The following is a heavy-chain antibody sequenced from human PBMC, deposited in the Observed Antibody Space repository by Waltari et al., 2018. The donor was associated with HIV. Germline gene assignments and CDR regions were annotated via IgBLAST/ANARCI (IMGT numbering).Heavy chain of an antibody. J-gene: IGHJ6*02. CDR3: ARGRTITGTTFYYYGMDV. V-gene: IGHV4-34*01. CDR1: GGSFSGYY. Sequence: QVQLQQWGAGLLKPSETLSLTCAVYGGSFSGYYWRWIRQRPGKGLEWIGEINHSGSTNYNPSLKSRVTISVDTSKNQFSLKLSSVTAADTAVYYCARGRTITGTTFYYYGMDVWGQGTTVTVSS. D-gene: IGHD1-7*01. CDR2: INHSGST.